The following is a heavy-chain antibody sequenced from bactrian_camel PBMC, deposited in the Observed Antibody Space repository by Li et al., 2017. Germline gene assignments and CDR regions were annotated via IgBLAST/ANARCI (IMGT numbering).Heavy chain of an antibody. V-gene: IGHV3S40*01. CDR3: AAAGAGRGTWPDDDGY. CDR1: GFTFSMFA. D-gene: IGHD1*01. CDR2: ITSVGTYT. J-gene: IGHJ6*01. Sequence: DVQLVESGGGLVEPGGSLRLSCAASGFTFSMFAMSWVRQAPGKGLEWVAGITSVGTYTDYADFAKGRFTISRDNAKNTVYLQMNSLKPEDTAMYYCAAAGAGRGTWPDDDGYWGQGTQVTVS.